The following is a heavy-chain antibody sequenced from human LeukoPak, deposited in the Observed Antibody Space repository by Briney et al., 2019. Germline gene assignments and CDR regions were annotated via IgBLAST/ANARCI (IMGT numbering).Heavy chain of an antibody. D-gene: IGHD3-22*01. CDR3: ARELRYDNSDSGAF. Sequence: SETLSLTCTVSGGSISSHFWSWIRQPPGKGLEWIGYIYHSGGTNYNPSLKSRVTISVDTSKTQFSLKLSSVTAADTAVYYCARELRYDNSDSGAFWGQGTVVTVSS. CDR1: GGSISSHF. V-gene: IGHV4-59*11. J-gene: IGHJ3*01. CDR2: IYHSGGT.